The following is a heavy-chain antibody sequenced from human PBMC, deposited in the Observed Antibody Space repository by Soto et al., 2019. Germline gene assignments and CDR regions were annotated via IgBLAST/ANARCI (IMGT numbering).Heavy chain of an antibody. Sequence: TLSLTCTVSGGSISSGGYYWSWTRQHPGKGLEWIGYIYYSGSTYYNPSLKSRVTISVDTSKNQFSLKLSSVTAADTAVYFFATGDAWGVLLADWGQGTLVTVTS. CDR1: GGSISSGGYY. V-gene: IGHV4-31*03. CDR3: ATGDAWGVLLAD. J-gene: IGHJ4*02. D-gene: IGHD2-21*02. CDR2: IYYSGST.